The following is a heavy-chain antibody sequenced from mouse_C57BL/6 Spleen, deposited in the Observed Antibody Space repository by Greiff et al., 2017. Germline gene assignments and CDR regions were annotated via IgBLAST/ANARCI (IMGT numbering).Heavy chain of an antibody. CDR1: GYAFSCSW. CDR3: ARATVVAGGYFDV. D-gene: IGHD1-1*01. V-gene: IGHV1-82*01. CDR2: IYPVDGDT. Sequence: VQLQQSGPELVKPGASVKISCKASGYAFSCSWMHWVKQRPGKGLEWIGRIYPVDGDTNYNGKFKGKATLTTDKSSSTAYMQLSSLTSEDSAVYFCARATVVAGGYFDVWGTGTTVTVSS. J-gene: IGHJ1*03.